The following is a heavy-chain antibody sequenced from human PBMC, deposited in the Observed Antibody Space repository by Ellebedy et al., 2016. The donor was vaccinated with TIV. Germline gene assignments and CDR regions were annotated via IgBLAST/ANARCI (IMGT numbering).Heavy chain of an antibody. V-gene: IGHV3-30*03. J-gene: IGHJ3*01. CDR1: GFTFSSYG. Sequence: PGGSLRLSCPASGFTFSSYGMHWVRQAPGRGLDWVPVISDDGRTYFHADSVKGRFPISSDNSKDTLFLQMNSLRAEDTAIHFCARDPVGVGTAFDVWGQGTMVTVSS. D-gene: IGHD4-23*01. CDR3: ARDPVGVGTAFDV. CDR2: ISDDGRTY.